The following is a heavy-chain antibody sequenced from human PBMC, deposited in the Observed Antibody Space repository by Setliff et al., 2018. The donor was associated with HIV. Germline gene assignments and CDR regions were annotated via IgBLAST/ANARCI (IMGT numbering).Heavy chain of an antibody. D-gene: IGHD3-22*01. J-gene: IGHJ4*02. Sequence: GESLRLSCAASGFTFSSYSMNWVRQAPGKGLEWVSSISSISSHIYYADSVKGRFTISRDTARNSLYLQMNSLRAEDTAVYYCARDQVPNYYDSSGYYYIDYWGQGTLVTVSS. V-gene: IGHV3-21*01. CDR1: GFTFSSYS. CDR2: ISSISSHI. CDR3: ARDQVPNYYDSSGYYYIDY.